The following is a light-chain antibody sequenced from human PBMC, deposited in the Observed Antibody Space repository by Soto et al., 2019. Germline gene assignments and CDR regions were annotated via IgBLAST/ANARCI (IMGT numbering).Light chain of an antibody. J-gene: IGKJ3*01. CDR3: QHRRT. CDR2: DAY. V-gene: IGKV3-11*01. Sequence: EVVLTQSPATLSLSPGEIATLSCGASQSVSDYLAWYQQKPGQAPRLLIYDAYNRATGIPARFSGSGSGTDFTLTISNLEPEDFAVYYCQHRRTFGPGTKVDIK. CDR1: QSVSDY.